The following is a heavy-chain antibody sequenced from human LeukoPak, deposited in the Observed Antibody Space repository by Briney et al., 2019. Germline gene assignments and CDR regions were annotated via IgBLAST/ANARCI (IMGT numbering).Heavy chain of an antibody. Sequence: GGSLRLSCAASGITFSSHAMTWVRQAPGKGLEWVAAIRGNGATTDYADSVKGRFTISRDNSKNTLYLQMNSLRAGDTAVYYCAKHPPLIVGATTEYYYYGMDVWGQGTTVTVSS. CDR2: IRGNGATT. J-gene: IGHJ6*02. D-gene: IGHD1-26*01. V-gene: IGHV3-23*01. CDR3: AKHPPLIVGATTEYYYYGMDV. CDR1: GITFSSHA.